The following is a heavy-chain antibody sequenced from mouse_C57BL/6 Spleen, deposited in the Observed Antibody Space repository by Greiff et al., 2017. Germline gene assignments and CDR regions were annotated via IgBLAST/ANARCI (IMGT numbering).Heavy chain of an antibody. CDR2: INPNYGTT. J-gene: IGHJ2*01. D-gene: IGHD1-1*01. CDR3: ASTTVEARENYFDY. V-gene: IGHV1-39*01. Sequence: VQLQQSGPELVKPGASVKISCKASGYSFTDYNMNWVKQSHGKSLEWIGVINPNYGTTSYNQKFKGKATLTVDKSSSTAYMQLNSLTSEDAAVYYCASTTVEARENYFDYWGQGTTLTVSS. CDR1: GYSFTDYN.